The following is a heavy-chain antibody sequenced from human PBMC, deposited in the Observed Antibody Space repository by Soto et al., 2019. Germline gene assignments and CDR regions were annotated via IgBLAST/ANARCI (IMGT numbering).Heavy chain of an antibody. CDR3: ARDRGSYGMDV. V-gene: IGHV4-31*03. J-gene: IGHJ6*02. Sequence: QVQLQESGPGLVKPSQTQSLTCTVSGDSVSGGYYWSWVRQRPRKGLEWIGYVSPIGTPYYSPSLNSRVSISIDTSKNQLSLEVRSVTAADTAVYYCARDRGSYGMDVWGQGTTVTVSS. CDR2: VSPIGTP. CDR1: GDSVSGGYY.